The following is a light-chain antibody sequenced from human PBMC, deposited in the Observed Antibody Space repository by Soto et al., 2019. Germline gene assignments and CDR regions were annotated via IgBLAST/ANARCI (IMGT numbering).Light chain of an antibody. Sequence: AIQMTQSPSSLSASVGDRVTITCRASQGIRNDLGWYQQKPGKVPQLLIYAASTLQSGVPSRFSGSGSGTDFTLTISSLQPEDFATYYCLQDYNYPFTFGPGTKVDIK. CDR1: QGIRND. CDR3: LQDYNYPFT. V-gene: IGKV1-6*01. J-gene: IGKJ3*01. CDR2: AAS.